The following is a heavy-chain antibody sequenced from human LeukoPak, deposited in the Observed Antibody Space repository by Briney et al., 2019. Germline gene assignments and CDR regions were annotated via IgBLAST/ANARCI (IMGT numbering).Heavy chain of an antibody. V-gene: IGHV3-7*01. CDR2: IKQDGREQ. J-gene: IGHJ6*03. CDR1: GFNFSSYW. Sequence: GGSLRLSCAASGFNFSSYWMSWVRQAPGKGLEWVANIKQDGREQYYVHAVKGRFTIYRDNAKNSLYLQMNSLRAEDTAVYYCARDQYSSSSDYYYYMDVWGKGTTVTVSS. D-gene: IGHD6-6*01. CDR3: ARDQYSSSSDYYYYMDV.